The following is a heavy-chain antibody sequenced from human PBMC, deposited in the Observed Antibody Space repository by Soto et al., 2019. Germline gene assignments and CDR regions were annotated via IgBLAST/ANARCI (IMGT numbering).Heavy chain of an antibody. CDR3: ARVSFWSGYDEYYFDY. V-gene: IGHV1-46*01. J-gene: IGHJ4*02. CDR2: IKASGGST. D-gene: IGHD3-3*01. Sequence: ASVKVSCKASGYTFTSFHMHWVRQAPGQGLEWMGMIKASGGSTNYAQKFQGRVTMTRDTSTTTVYMEVSSLRSEDTAVYYCARVSFWSGYDEYYFDYWGQGTLVTVSS. CDR1: GYTFTSFH.